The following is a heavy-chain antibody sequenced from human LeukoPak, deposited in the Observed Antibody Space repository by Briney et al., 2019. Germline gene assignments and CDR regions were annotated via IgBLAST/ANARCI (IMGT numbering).Heavy chain of an antibody. J-gene: IGHJ6*03. CDR3: ARRISRYYYYYMDV. Sequence: SETLSLTCTVSGGSISSYYWSWIRQPPGKGLEWIGYIYYSGSTNYNPSLKSRVTISVDTSKNQFSLKLSSVTAAGTAVYYCARRISRYYYYYMDVWGKGTTVTVSS. CDR1: GGSISSYY. D-gene: IGHD2/OR15-2a*01. V-gene: IGHV4-59*08. CDR2: IYYSGST.